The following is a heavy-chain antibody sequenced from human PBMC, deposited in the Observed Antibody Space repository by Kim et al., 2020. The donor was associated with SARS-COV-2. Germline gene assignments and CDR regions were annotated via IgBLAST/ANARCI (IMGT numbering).Heavy chain of an antibody. CDR2: IRSKAYGGTT. CDR1: GFTFGDYA. J-gene: IGHJ4*02. V-gene: IGHV3-49*03. CDR3: TREWWGVPAGTRIRILPYFDY. Sequence: GGSLRLSCTASGFTFGDYAMSWFRQAPGKGLEWVGFIRSKAYGGTTEYAASVKGRFTISRDDSKSIAYLQMNSLKTEDTAVYYCTREWWGVPAGTRIRILPYFDYWGQGTLVTVSS. D-gene: IGHD2-2*01.